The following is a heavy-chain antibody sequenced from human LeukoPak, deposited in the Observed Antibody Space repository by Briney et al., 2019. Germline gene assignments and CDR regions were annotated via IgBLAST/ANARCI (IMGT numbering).Heavy chain of an antibody. Sequence: QPGGSLRLSCVASGFTFSTYWMTWVRQAPGKGLEWVANMKGDGSEKHYVDSVKGRFTISRDNAKSSLYLQMNSLRAEDSAVYYCARPAYTAAYDLWGQGTMVTVSS. D-gene: IGHD3-16*01. CDR2: MKGDGSEK. V-gene: IGHV3-7*01. CDR3: ARPAYTAAYDL. CDR1: GFTFSTYW. J-gene: IGHJ3*01.